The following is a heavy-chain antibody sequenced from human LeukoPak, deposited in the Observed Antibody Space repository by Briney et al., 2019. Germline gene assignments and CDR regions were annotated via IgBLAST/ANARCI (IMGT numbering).Heavy chain of an antibody. J-gene: IGHJ3*02. CDR2: IYYSGST. Sequence: SETLSLTCTVSGGSISSYYWSWIRQPPGKGLEWIGYIYYSGSTYYNASLRSRVTISVDTSKNQFSLKLSSVTAADTAVYYCARHFDRDGYKGNAFDIWGQGTMVTVSS. D-gene: IGHD5-24*01. V-gene: IGHV4-59*08. CDR1: GGSISSYY. CDR3: ARHFDRDGYKGNAFDI.